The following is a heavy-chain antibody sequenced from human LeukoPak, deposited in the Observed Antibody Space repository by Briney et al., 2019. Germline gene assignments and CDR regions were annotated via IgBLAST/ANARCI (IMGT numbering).Heavy chain of an antibody. V-gene: IGHV1-2*02. Sequence: ASVKVSCKASGYTFTGYYMHWVRQAPGQGLEWMGWINPNSGGTNYAQKLQGRVTMTTDTSTSTAYMELRSLRSDDTAVYYCARGHDYSNPFDYWGQGTLVTVSS. CDR2: INPNSGGT. CDR1: GYTFTGYY. J-gene: IGHJ4*02. CDR3: ARGHDYSNPFDY. D-gene: IGHD4-11*01.